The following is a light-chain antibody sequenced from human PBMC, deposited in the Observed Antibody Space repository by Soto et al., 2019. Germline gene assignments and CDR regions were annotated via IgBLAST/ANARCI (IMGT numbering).Light chain of an antibody. CDR1: SSNIGAGYD. Sequence: QSVLTPPPSDSGAPGQRVTISCTGSSSNIGAGYDVHWYQKLPGTAPKLLIYANSNRPSGVPDRLSGSKSGPSASLAITGLQADDEADYYCQSYDSSLSGSIFGGETKLTVL. V-gene: IGLV1-40*01. CDR2: ANS. J-gene: IGLJ2*01. CDR3: QSYDSSLSGSI.